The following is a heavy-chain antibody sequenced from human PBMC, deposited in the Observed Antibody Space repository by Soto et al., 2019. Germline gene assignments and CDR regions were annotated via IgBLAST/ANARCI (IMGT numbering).Heavy chain of an antibody. CDR1: GGSISSSSYY. D-gene: IGHD3-10*01. V-gene: IGHV4-39*01. J-gene: IGHJ4*02. CDR3: ARRGSGSYSDY. CDR2: IYSGST. Sequence: QLQLQESGPGLVKPSETLSLTCTVSGGSISSSSYYWGWIRQPPGKGLEWIGSIYSGSTYYNPSLTXLXTXSXXTSKNQFSLKPSAVTAADTAVYYCARRGSGSYSDYWGQGTLVTVSS.